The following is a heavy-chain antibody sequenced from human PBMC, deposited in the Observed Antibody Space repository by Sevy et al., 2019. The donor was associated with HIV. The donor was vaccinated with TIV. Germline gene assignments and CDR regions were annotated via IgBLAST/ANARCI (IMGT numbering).Heavy chain of an antibody. Sequence: SQTLSLTCAISGDSVSSNSAAWNWIRQSPSRVLEWLGRTYYRSKWYNDYAVSVKSRITINPDTPKNQFSLQLNSVTPEDTAVYYCARESEEKVGSVLDYWGQGTLVTVSS. CDR2: TYYRSKWYN. CDR3: ARESEEKVGSVLDY. CDR1: GDSVSSNSAA. D-gene: IGHD1-1*01. V-gene: IGHV6-1*01. J-gene: IGHJ4*02.